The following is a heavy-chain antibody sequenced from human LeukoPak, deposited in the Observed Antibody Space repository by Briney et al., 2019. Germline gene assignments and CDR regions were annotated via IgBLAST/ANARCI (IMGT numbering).Heavy chain of an antibody. CDR3: ASPPLYYYDSSGYFDFPFDP. CDR1: GGTFSSYA. CDR2: IIPIFGTA. Sequence: ASVKVSCTASGGTFSSYAISWVRQAPGQGLEWMGGIIPIFGTANYAQKFQGRVTITADESTSTAYMELSSLRSEDTAVYYCASPPLYYYDSSGYFDFPFDPWGQGTLVTVSS. J-gene: IGHJ5*02. D-gene: IGHD3-22*01. V-gene: IGHV1-69*13.